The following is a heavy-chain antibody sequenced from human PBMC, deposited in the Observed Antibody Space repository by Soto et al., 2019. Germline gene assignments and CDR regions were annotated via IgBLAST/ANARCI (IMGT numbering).Heavy chain of an antibody. V-gene: IGHV3-48*02. CDR3: ARGIVGATLTNNFDY. CDR1: GFTFSSYS. D-gene: IGHD1-26*01. J-gene: IGHJ4*02. CDR2: ISSSSSTI. Sequence: EVQLVESGGGLVQPGGALRLSCAASGFTFSSYSMNWVRQAPGKGLEWVSYISSSSSTIYYADSVKGRFTISRDNAKNSLYLQMNSLRDEDTAVYYCARGIVGATLTNNFDYWGQGTLVTVSS.